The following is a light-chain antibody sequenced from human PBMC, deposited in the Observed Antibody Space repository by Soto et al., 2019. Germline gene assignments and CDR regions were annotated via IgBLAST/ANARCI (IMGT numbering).Light chain of an antibody. Sequence: EIVMTQSPATLSVSPGERATLSCRASQSVSSNLGWYQQKPGQAPRLLIYGASTRATGIPARFSGSGSGTEFTLTISSLQSEDLAVYYCQQYNNWPPKFGQGTKVEIK. CDR2: GAS. CDR1: QSVSSN. J-gene: IGKJ1*01. CDR3: QQYNNWPPK. V-gene: IGKV3-15*01.